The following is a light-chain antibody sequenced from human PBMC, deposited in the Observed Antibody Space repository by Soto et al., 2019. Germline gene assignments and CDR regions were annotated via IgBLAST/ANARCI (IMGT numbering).Light chain of an antibody. CDR2: EVI. CDR1: SSDVGGYDY. CDR3: TSYTSINTVL. V-gene: IGLV2-14*01. Sequence: QSALTPPSSVSGSPGQSITISCTGTSSDVGGYDYVSWYQQHPGKATKLMIYEVINRPSGVSSRFSGSKSGNTDSLTISGLKAEDEADYYCTSYTSINTVLFGGGTKLTVL. J-gene: IGLJ2*01.